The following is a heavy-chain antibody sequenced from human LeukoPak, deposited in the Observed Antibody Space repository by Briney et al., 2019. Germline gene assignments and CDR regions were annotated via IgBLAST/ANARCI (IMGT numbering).Heavy chain of an antibody. D-gene: IGHD6-6*01. CDR3: SRGLGQPVDY. Sequence: GGSLRLSCATSGFSFSNAWMNWVRQAPGKGLVWVSRLYSEGGRTYYADPVKGRFTISRDNAKNTLYLQMNSLRVEDTAVYYCSRGLGQPVDYWGQGTLVTVSS. V-gene: IGHV3-74*01. J-gene: IGHJ4*02. CDR1: GFSFSNAW. CDR2: LYSEGGRT.